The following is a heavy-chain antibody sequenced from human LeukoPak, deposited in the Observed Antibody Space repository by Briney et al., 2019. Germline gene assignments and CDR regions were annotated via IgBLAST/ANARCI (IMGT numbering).Heavy chain of an antibody. CDR2: INPSGGST. J-gene: IGHJ4*02. D-gene: IGHD3-9*01. CDR3: ARDLRHYDILTGAFDY. CDR1: GYTFTSYY. Sequence: APVKVSCKASGYTFTSYYMHWVRQAPGQGLEWMGIINPSGGSTSYAQKFQGRVTMTRDTSTSTVYMELSSLRSEDTAVYYCARDLRHYDILTGAFDYWGQGTLVTVSS. V-gene: IGHV1-46*01.